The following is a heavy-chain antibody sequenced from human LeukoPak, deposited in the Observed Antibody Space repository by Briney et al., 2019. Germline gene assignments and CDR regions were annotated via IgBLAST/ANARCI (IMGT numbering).Heavy chain of an antibody. J-gene: IGHJ4*02. V-gene: IGHV1-2*02. CDR1: GYTXTGYY. CDR3: ASGDVDTAMVTPDY. CDR2: INPNSGGT. Sequence: ASVKVSCKASGYTXTGYYMHWVRQAPGQGLEWMGWINPNSGGTNNEQKFQGRVTMTRDTSISTAYMELSRLRFDDTAVYYCASGDVDTAMVTPDYWGQGTLVTVSS. D-gene: IGHD5-18*01.